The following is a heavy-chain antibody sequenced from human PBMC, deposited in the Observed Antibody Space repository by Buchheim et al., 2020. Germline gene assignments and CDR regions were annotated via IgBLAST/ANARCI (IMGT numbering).Heavy chain of an antibody. Sequence: EVQLVESGGGLVQPGGSLRLSCAASGFTFSSYAMSWVRQAPGKGLEWVSAISGSGGSTYYADSVKGRLTISRENSKNTLYLQMNSLRAEDTAVYYCAKAYSSSRLLYYYGMDVWGQGTT. J-gene: IGHJ6*02. D-gene: IGHD6-6*01. CDR1: GFTFSSYA. CDR2: ISGSGGST. V-gene: IGHV3-23*04. CDR3: AKAYSSSRLLYYYGMDV.